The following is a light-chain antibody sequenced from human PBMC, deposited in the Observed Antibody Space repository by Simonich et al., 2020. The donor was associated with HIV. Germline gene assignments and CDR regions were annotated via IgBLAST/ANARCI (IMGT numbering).Light chain of an antibody. CDR2: WAS. V-gene: IGKV4-1*01. CDR1: QSVLYSSNNKNY. CDR3: QQYYITPYT. Sequence: IVMTQSPDSLSVFLGERATINRKSHQSVLYSSNNKNYLTWYQQKPGQPPKLLIYWASTRESGCPDRFSGSGSGTDFTLTISSLQAEDVAVYYCQQYYITPYTFGQGTKLEIQ. J-gene: IGKJ2*01.